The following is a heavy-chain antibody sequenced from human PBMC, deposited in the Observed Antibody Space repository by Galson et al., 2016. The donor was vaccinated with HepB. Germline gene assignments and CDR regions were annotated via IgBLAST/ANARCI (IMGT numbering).Heavy chain of an antibody. CDR1: GYTLPAYH. Sequence: SCKASGYTLPAYHIHWVRQAPGQGLEWMGWINPNSATNYARKFQGRVTMTRDTSISTLYMELSSLKSDDTAVYYCARDQASLPPYSGAFDIWGQGTMVTVSP. CDR3: ARDQASLPPYSGAFDI. CDR2: INPNSAT. J-gene: IGHJ3*02. V-gene: IGHV1-2*02. D-gene: IGHD2-15*01.